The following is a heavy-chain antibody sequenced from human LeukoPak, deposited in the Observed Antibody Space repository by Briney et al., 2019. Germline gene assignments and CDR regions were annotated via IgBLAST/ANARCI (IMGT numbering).Heavy chain of an antibody. CDR1: GFSFSSYA. CDR2: MSYDGIKE. CDR3: AKDRYGSGNNYLDA. J-gene: IGHJ4*02. V-gene: IGHV3-30*18. D-gene: IGHD3-10*01. Sequence: GGSLRLSCAASGFSFSSYAMHWVRQAPAKGLEWVAFMSYDGIKEHYADSVKGRFTISRDNSMNTLYLQINSLGPEDTAVYYCAKDRYGSGNNYLDAWGQGTLVTVSS.